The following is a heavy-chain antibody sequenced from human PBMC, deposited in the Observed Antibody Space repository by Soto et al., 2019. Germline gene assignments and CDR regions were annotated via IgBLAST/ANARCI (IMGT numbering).Heavy chain of an antibody. CDR3: ARGQRFLEWLS. D-gene: IGHD3-3*01. CDR2: INHSGST. J-gene: IGHJ5*02. Sequence: SETLSLTCAVYGGSFSGYYWSWIRQPPGKGLEWIGEINHSGSTNYNPSLKSRVTISVDTSKNQFSLKLSSVTAADTAVYYCARGQRFLEWLSWGQGTLVTVSS. V-gene: IGHV4-34*01. CDR1: GGSFSGYY.